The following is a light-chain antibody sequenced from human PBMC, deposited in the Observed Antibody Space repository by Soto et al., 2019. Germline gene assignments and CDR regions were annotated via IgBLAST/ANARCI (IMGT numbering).Light chain of an antibody. Sequence: EIVLTQSPATLSLSPGERATLSCRASQSVRSNLAWYQHKPGQAPRLLIYDVSNGATGIPGRFSGSGFGTDFTLTISNVEPEDFALYYSQQRDNWPWTFGQGAKVEIK. CDR1: QSVRSN. J-gene: IGKJ1*01. V-gene: IGKV3-11*01. CDR3: QQRDNWPWT. CDR2: DVS.